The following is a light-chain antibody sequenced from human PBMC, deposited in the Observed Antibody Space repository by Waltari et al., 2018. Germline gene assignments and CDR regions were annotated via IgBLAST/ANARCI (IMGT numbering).Light chain of an antibody. CDR1: SSNIENNF. CDR2: NND. CDR3: ETWDSSLTVL. J-gene: IGLJ2*01. Sequence: QAVLTQPPSVSAAPGQRVTISCSGTSSNIENNFVSWYQQVPGTAPKLLIYNNDNRPSGSPDRFSGSKSGSSATLDITGLQTGDEAVYYCETWDSSLTVLFGGGTKLTVL. V-gene: IGLV1-51*01.